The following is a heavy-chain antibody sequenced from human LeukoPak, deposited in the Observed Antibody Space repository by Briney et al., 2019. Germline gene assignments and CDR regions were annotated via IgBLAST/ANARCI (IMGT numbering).Heavy chain of an antibody. V-gene: IGHV6-1*01. Sequence: SQTLSLTCAISGDSVSSDSAAWTWIRQSPSRGLEWLGRTYYRSKWYNDYAVSVKSRITINPDTSKNQFSLQLNSVTPEDTAVYYCARASLYSSSGGWAAFDIWGQGTMVTVSS. CDR1: GDSVSSDSAA. CDR2: TYYRSKWYN. CDR3: ARASLYSSSGGWAAFDI. D-gene: IGHD6-6*01. J-gene: IGHJ3*02.